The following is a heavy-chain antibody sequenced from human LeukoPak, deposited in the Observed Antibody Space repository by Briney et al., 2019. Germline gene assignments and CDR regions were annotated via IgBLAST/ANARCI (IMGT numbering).Heavy chain of an antibody. CDR2: IYTTGKT. CDR1: SGSINSYY. J-gene: IGHJ4*02. V-gene: IGHV4-4*07. CDR3: ARHGYTASHYFLDF. Sequence: PSDTLSLTCTVTSGSINSYYWGWVRQPAGTGLEWIGRIYTTGKTDYNPSLKSRLTMSVDTSKRQFSLSLRSVTAADTAIYFCARHGYTASHYFLDFWSQGKLVTVSS. D-gene: IGHD3-16*01.